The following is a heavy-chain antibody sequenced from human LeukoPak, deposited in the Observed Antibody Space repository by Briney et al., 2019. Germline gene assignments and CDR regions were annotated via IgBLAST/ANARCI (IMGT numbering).Heavy chain of an antibody. J-gene: IGHJ4*02. CDR1: GFTFTNYA. CDR2: FTGRPGRT. D-gene: IGHD2-2*02. CDR3: AKDHLLCTSTSCYIDYFDS. Sequence: GGSLRLSCETSGFTFTNYAMSWVRQAPGKGLGWVSAFTGRPGRTYYADSVRGRFTISRDTSKDTLFLQMSSLRVEDTAIYYCAKDHLLCTSTSCYIDYFDSWGQGTLVSVSP. V-gene: IGHV3-23*01.